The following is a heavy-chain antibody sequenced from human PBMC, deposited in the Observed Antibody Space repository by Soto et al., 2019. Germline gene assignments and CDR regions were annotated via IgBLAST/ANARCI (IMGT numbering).Heavy chain of an antibody. D-gene: IGHD6-6*01. V-gene: IGHV3-15*07. CDR3: TTDGYSSSSIWYYYYGMDV. Sequence: GGSLRLSCAASGFTFSNAWMNWVRQAPGKGLEWVGRIKSKTDGGTTDYAAPVKGRFTISRDDSKNTLYLQMNSLKTEDTAVYYCTTDGYSSSSIWYYYYGMDVWGQGTTVTVSS. CDR1: GFTFSNAW. CDR2: IKSKTDGGTT. J-gene: IGHJ6*02.